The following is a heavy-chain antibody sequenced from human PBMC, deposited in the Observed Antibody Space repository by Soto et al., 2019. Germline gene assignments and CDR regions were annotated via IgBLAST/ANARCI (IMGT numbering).Heavy chain of an antibody. Sequence: QVNLVQSGAEVKKPGASVTVSCKASGYTFTNYGINWVRQAPGHGLEWMGWISTFNGNTKFAQRLQGRVTMTRDTSTSTVYMDLKSLRSADTAVYFCARETGGDNYGPGGFDIWGQGTMVTVSS. D-gene: IGHD5-18*01. CDR1: GYTFTNYG. CDR2: ISTFNGNT. V-gene: IGHV1-18*01. J-gene: IGHJ3*02. CDR3: ARETGGDNYGPGGFDI.